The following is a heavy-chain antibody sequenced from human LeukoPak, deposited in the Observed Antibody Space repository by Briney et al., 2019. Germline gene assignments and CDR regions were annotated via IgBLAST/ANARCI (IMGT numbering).Heavy chain of an antibody. CDR2: IIPMFGTA. J-gene: IGHJ6*03. CDR1: GGTFSSYA. CDR3: AREYSSSYYYYYYYMDV. V-gene: IGHV1-69*06. D-gene: IGHD6-6*01. Sequence: GASVKVSCKAPGGTFSSYATSWVRQAPGEGLEWMGGIIPMFGTANYAQKFQGRVTITADKSTSTAYMELSSLRSEDTAVYYCAREYSSSYYYYYYYMDVWGKGTTVTVSS.